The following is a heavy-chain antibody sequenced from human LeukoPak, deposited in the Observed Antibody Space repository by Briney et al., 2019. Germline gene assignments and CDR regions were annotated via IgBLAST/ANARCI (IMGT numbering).Heavy chain of an antibody. CDR2: IYYSGST. D-gene: IGHD3-10*01. Sequence: SETLSLTCTVSGGSISSYYWSWIRQPPGKGLEWIGYIYYSGSTNYNPSLKSRVTISVDTSKNQFSLKLSSVTAADTAVYYCARFDPGEYYFDYWGQGTLVTVSS. CDR3: ARFDPGEYYFDY. V-gene: IGHV4-59*08. CDR1: GGSISSYY. J-gene: IGHJ4*02.